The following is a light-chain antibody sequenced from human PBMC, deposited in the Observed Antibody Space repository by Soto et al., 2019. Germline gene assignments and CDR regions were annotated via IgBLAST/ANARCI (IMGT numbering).Light chain of an antibody. CDR1: QGISTY. CDR3: QQSYRTRYT. CDR2: DAS. Sequence: DIQMTQSPSSLSASVGDRVTITCRASQGISTYLVWYQQRQGRAPKLLIYDASSLLSGVPSRFSGSGSGTDFTLTISSLQPEDFATYYCQQSYRTRYTFGQGTKLETK. J-gene: IGKJ2*01. V-gene: IGKV1-39*01.